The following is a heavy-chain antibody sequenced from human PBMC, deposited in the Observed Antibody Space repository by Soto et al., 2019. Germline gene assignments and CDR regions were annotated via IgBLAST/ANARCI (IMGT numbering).Heavy chain of an antibody. J-gene: IGHJ5*02. D-gene: IGHD1-26*01. CDR1: GYNFELYS. CDR3: ARDQGGSLLSTWFDI. V-gene: IGHV1-69*14. Sequence: VQLTQSEAQLKQPGSSMKVSCQTSGYNFELYSLNWVRQFPGLVPEGLGGVLPLYNKAIYPPQFQGRVTINADSSTKTVSLKMTSLRSDDSGIYFCARDQGGSLLSTWFDIWGPGTPVTVS. CDR2: VLPLYNKA.